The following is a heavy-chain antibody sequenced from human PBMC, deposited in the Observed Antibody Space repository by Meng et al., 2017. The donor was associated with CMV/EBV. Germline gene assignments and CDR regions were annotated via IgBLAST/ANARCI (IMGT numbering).Heavy chain of an antibody. CDR3: ARANEHYDFWSGYCRAFDI. CDR2: IYYSGST. D-gene: IGHD3-3*01. Sequence: SETLSLTCTVSGGSISSYYWSWIRQPPGKGLEWIGYIYYSGSTNYNPSLKSRVTISVDTSKNQFSLKLSSVTAADTAVYYCARANEHYDFWSGYCRAFDIWGQGTMVTVSS. J-gene: IGHJ3*02. CDR1: GGSISSYY. V-gene: IGHV4-59*01.